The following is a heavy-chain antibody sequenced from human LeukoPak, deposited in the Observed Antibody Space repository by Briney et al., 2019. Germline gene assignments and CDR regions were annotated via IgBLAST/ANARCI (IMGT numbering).Heavy chain of an antibody. D-gene: IGHD6-13*01. CDR2: IYYSGST. Sequence: SETLSLTCTVSGGSISSGGYYWGWIRQHPGKGLEWIGYIYYSGSTYYNPSLKSRVTISVDTSKNQFSLKLSSVTAADTAVYYCARDAGVAAAGTPFDYWGQGTLVTVSS. CDR1: GGSISSGGYY. J-gene: IGHJ4*02. CDR3: ARDAGVAAAGTPFDY. V-gene: IGHV4-31*03.